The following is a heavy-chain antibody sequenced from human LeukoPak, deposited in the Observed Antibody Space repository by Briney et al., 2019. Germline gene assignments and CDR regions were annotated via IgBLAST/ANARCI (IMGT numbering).Heavy chain of an antibody. V-gene: IGHV4-34*11. D-gene: IGHD4-23*01. J-gene: IGHJ4*02. CDR2: VYYTGNT. CDR3: ARVSVWDGANSGRYFFDY. Sequence: SETLSLTCAVYGGSFSGYYWSWIRQPPGKGLEWIGFVYYTGNTNYNPSLKSRVTISVDTSKNQFSLNLNSVTAADTAVYYCARVSVWDGANSGRYFFDYWGQGTLVTVSS. CDR1: GGSFSGYY.